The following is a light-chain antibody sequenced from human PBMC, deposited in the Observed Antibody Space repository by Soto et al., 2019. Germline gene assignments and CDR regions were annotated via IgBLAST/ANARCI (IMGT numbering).Light chain of an antibody. V-gene: IGLV2-8*01. CDR1: SNDVGGYKY. CDR3: SSYAGTNDYVV. J-gene: IGLJ2*01. Sequence: QSALTQPPSASGSPGQLVTISCTGTSNDVGGYKYVSWYQQHPGKAPKLMIYEVTQRPSGIPDRFSGSKSGNTAYLTVSGLQADDEADYFCSSYAGTNDYVVFGGGTKLTVL. CDR2: EVT.